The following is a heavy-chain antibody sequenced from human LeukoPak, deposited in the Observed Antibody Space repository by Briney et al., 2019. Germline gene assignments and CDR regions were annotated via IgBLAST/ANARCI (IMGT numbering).Heavy chain of an antibody. V-gene: IGHV3-30*04. D-gene: IGHD5-18*01. CDR1: GFTFSSYA. CDR3: ARDPTYSYGYYYYYYAMDV. Sequence: GGSLRLSCAASGFTFSSYAMHWVRQAPGKGLEWVAVISYDGSNKYYADSVKGRFTISRDNSKNTLYQQMNSLRAEDTAVYYCARDPTYSYGYYYYYYAMDVWGQGTTVTVSS. J-gene: IGHJ6*02. CDR2: ISYDGSNK.